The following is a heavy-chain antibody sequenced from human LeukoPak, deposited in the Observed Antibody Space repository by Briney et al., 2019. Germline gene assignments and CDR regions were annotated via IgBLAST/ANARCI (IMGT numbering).Heavy chain of an antibody. CDR2: ISAYNGNT. CDR1: GYTFTSYG. D-gene: IGHD2-2*01. Sequence: ASVKVSCKASGYTFTSYGISWVRQAPGQGLEWMGWISAYNGNTNYAQKLQGRVTVTTDTSTSTAYMELRSLRSDDTAVYYCARDSVLEYQLLLYYYYGMDVWGQGTTVTVSS. V-gene: IGHV1-18*01. J-gene: IGHJ6*02. CDR3: ARDSVLEYQLLLYYYYGMDV.